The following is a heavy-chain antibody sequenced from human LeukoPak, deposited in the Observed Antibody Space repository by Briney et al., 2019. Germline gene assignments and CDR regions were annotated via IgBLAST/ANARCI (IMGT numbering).Heavy chain of an antibody. J-gene: IGHJ5*02. Sequence: SETLSLTCTVSGGSISSYYWSWIRQPAGKGLEWIGRIYNSGSTNYSPSLKSRVTMSLDTSKNQFSLKLSSVTAADTAIYYCARDTYHYDSSGYYWFDPWGQGTLVTVSS. CDR1: GGSISSYY. CDR2: IYNSGST. D-gene: IGHD3-22*01. CDR3: ARDTYHYDSSGYYWFDP. V-gene: IGHV4-4*07.